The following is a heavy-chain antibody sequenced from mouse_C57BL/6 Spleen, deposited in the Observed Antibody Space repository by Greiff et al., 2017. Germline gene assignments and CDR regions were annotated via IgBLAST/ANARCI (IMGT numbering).Heavy chain of an antibody. V-gene: IGHV1-69*01. D-gene: IGHD3-2*02. Sequence: VKLQQPGAELVMPGASVKLSCKASGYTFTSYWMHWVKQRPGQGLEWIGEIDPSDSYTNYNQKFKGKSTLTVDKSSSTAYMQLSSLTSEDSAVYYCARWGEAAQATLDYWGQGTTLTVSS. J-gene: IGHJ2*01. CDR2: IDPSDSYT. CDR3: ARWGEAAQATLDY. CDR1: GYTFTSYW.